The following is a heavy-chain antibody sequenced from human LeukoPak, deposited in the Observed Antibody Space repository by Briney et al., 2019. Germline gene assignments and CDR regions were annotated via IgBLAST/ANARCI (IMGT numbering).Heavy chain of an antibody. CDR3: AKDFVAAAGTHYFDY. D-gene: IGHD6-13*01. CDR2: ISSSSSYI. J-gene: IGHJ4*02. V-gene: IGHV3-21*01. CDR1: GFTFSSYS. Sequence: GGSLRLSCAASGFTFSSYSMNWVRQAPGKGLEWVSSISSSSSYIYYADSVKGRFTISRDNAKNSLYLQMNSLRAEDTAVYYCAKDFVAAAGTHYFDYWGQGTLVTVSS.